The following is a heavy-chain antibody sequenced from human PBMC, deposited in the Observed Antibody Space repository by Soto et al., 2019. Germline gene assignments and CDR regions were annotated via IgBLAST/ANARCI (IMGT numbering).Heavy chain of an antibody. CDR3: VASPERLSFMRD. Sequence: EVQLVESGGGLVKPGGSLRLSCAASGLTFSSYSMNWVRQAPGKGLEWVSSISSGDSYIYYADSVRGRFTISRDNAENSLHLQMPRLRVEDWAVYYWVASPERLSFMRDWGPG. D-gene: IGHD5-12*01. CDR1: GLTFSSYS. J-gene: IGHJ4*02. V-gene: IGHV3-21*01. CDR2: ISSGDSYI.